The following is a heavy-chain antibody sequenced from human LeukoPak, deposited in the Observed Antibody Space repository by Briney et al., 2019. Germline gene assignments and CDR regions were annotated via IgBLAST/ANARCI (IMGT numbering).Heavy chain of an antibody. CDR2: INTDGSNT. CDR3: LIADLL. J-gene: IGHJ4*02. CDR1: GFTFSSYW. V-gene: IGHV3-74*01. Sequence: GGSLRLSCAASGFTFSSYWMHWVRQAPGKGLVWVSRINTDGSNTTYADSVKGRFTISRDNAKNTLYLQMNSLRAEDTAVYYCLIADLLWGQGALVTVSS. D-gene: IGHD1-26*01.